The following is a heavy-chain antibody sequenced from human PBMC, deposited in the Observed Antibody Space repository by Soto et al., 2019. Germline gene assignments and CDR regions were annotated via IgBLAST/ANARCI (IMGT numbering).Heavy chain of an antibody. CDR2: ISYDGSNK. CDR3: AKVSVTGLSHSSSWYLGMIDAFDI. Sequence: QVQLVESGGGVVQPGRSLRLSCAASGFTFSSYGMHWVRQAPGKGLEWVAVISYDGSNKYYADSVKGRFTISRDNSKNTLYLQMNSLRAEDTAVYYCAKVSVTGLSHSSSWYLGMIDAFDIWGQGTMVTVSS. V-gene: IGHV3-30*18. D-gene: IGHD6-13*01. CDR1: GFTFSSYG. J-gene: IGHJ3*02.